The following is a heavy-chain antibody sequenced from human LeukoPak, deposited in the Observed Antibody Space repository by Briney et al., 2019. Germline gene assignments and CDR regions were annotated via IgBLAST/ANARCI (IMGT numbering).Heavy chain of an antibody. D-gene: IGHD3-9*01. CDR1: GFSFSGYG. CDR3: AKWGPYDILTGRIN. V-gene: IGHV3-7*03. CDR2: IKPDESEK. J-gene: IGHJ4*02. Sequence: GRSLRLSCAASGFSFSGYGMHWVRQAPGKGLEWVANIKPDESEKYYVGSVKGRFTISRDNAKNSLYLQMNSLRAEDTAVYYCAKWGPYDILTGRINWGQGTLVTVSS.